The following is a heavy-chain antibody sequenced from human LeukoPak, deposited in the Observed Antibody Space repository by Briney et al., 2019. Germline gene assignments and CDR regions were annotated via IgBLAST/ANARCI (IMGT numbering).Heavy chain of an antibody. CDR1: GGSISSYY. Sequence: SETLSLTCTVSGGSISSYYWSWIRQPPGKGLEWIGYIYYSASTNYNPSLKSRVTISVDTSKNQFSLKLSSVTAADTAVYYCARVYCSGGSCYFDYWGQGTLVTVSS. D-gene: IGHD2-15*01. J-gene: IGHJ4*02. CDR2: IYYSAST. CDR3: ARVYCSGGSCYFDY. V-gene: IGHV4-59*01.